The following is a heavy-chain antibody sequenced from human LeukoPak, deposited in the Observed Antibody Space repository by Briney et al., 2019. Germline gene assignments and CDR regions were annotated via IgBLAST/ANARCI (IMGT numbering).Heavy chain of an antibody. Sequence: GESLKISCKGSGYSFNTYWIAWVRQMPGKGLEWMGSIYPGDSDTRYSPSFQGQVTISVDKSISAAYLQWSSLKASDTAMYHCARRYYYDSSGYPYDAFDIWGQGTMVTVSS. V-gene: IGHV5-51*01. J-gene: IGHJ3*02. CDR3: ARRYYYDSSGYPYDAFDI. CDR1: GYSFNTYW. D-gene: IGHD3-22*01. CDR2: IYPGDSDT.